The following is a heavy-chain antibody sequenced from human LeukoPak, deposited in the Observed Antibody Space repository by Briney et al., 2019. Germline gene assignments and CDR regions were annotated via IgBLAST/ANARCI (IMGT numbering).Heavy chain of an antibody. D-gene: IGHD4-17*01. J-gene: IGHJ4*02. CDR2: IYTSGNT. CDR1: GGSISSYY. V-gene: IGHV4-4*07. Sequence: SETLSLTCTVSGGSISSYYWSWIRQPAGKGLEWIGHIYTSGNTNYNPSLKSRVTMSVGTSKNQFSLKLSSVTAADTAVYYCAGLGFGDYPFDYWGQGTLVTVSS. CDR3: AGLGFGDYPFDY.